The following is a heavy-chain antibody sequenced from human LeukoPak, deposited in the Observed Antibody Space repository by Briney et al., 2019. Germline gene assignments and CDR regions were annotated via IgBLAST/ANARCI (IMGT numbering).Heavy chain of an antibody. J-gene: IGHJ6*03. Sequence: SETLSLTCTVSGGSISSSSYYWGWIRQPPGKGLEWIGSIYYSGSTYYNPSLKSRVTISVDTSKNQFSLKLSSVTAADTAVYYCARDIASCTNGVCYGSYMDVWGKGTTVTVPS. D-gene: IGHD2-8*01. CDR3: ARDIASCTNGVCYGSYMDV. CDR2: IYYSGST. CDR1: GGSISSSSYY. V-gene: IGHV4-39*07.